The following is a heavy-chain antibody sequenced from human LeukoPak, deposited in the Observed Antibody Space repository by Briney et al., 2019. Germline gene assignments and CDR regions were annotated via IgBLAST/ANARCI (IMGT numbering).Heavy chain of an antibody. D-gene: IGHD4-23*01. CDR3: ARGWLAETTVVTPYNY. CDR1: GGTFSIYA. CDR2: IIPIFGTA. Sequence: SVTVSCKASGGTFSIYAISWVRQAPGQGLEWMGGIIPIFGTANYAQKFQGRVTITADESTSTAYMELSSLRSEDTAVYYCARGWLAETTVVTPYNYWGQGTLVTVSS. V-gene: IGHV1-69*13. J-gene: IGHJ4*02.